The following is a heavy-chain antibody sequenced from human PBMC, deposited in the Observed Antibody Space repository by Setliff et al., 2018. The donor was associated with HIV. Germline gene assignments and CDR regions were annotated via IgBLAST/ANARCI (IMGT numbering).Heavy chain of an antibody. J-gene: IGHJ6*03. CDR3: ARRGDSYGLDPIYYYYYYMDV. Sequence: GASVKVSCKASGYTFINFGITWVRQAPGQGLEWVGYISGYNGNTKYAQKLQGRVTMTTDTSTSTAYMELRSLRSDDTAVYYRARRGDSYGLDPIYYYYYYMDVWGKGTTVTVSS. CDR2: ISGYNGNT. V-gene: IGHV1-18*04. CDR1: GYTFINFG. D-gene: IGHD5-18*01.